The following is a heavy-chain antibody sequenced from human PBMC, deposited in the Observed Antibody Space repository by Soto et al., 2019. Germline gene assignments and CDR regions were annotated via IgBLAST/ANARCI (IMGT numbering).Heavy chain of an antibody. J-gene: IGHJ3*02. CDR1: GFTFSGYN. CDR3: ARVRGSYVTDAFDI. CDR2: ISSSSSYI. Sequence: PGGSLRLSCAASGFTFSGYNMNWVRQAPGRGLEWVSSISSSSSYIYYADSVKGRFTISRDNAKNSLYLQMNSLRAEDTAVYYCARVRGSYVTDAFDIWGQGTMVTVSS. D-gene: IGHD1-26*01. V-gene: IGHV3-21*01.